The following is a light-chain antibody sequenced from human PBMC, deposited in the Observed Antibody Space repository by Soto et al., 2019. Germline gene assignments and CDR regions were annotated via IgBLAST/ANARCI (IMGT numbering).Light chain of an antibody. V-gene: IGLV1-51*02. Sequence: QSVLTQPPSVSAAPGQTVAISCSGGSSNIGKNFVSWYQQVPGAAPKVLIYENDKRLSGIPDRFSGCRSGTSVTLAIAGLQTGDEADYYCASWDSSLYGVVFGGGTKVTVL. CDR2: END. CDR1: SSNIGKNF. J-gene: IGLJ3*02. CDR3: ASWDSSLYGVV.